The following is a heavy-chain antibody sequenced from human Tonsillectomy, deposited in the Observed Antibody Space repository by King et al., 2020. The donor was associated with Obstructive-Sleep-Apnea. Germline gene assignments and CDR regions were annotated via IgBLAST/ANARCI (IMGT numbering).Heavy chain of an antibody. D-gene: IGHD6-6*01. CDR1: GYSFTSYW. CDR3: AGLREIYSRSPIDY. CDR2: IYPGDDT. J-gene: IGHJ4*02. V-gene: IGHV5-51*01. Sequence: VQLVESGAEVKKPGESLKISCKGSGYSFTSYWIGWVRQMPGKGLEWMGIIYPGDDTRYSPSFQGQVSISADKSIGTAYLQWSSLKASDTAMYYCAGLREIYSRSPIDYWGQGTLVTVSS.